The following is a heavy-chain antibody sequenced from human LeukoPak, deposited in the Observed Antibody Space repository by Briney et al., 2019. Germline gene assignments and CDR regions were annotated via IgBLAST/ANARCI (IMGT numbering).Heavy chain of an antibody. J-gene: IGHJ5*02. Sequence: RGESLKISCKGSGYSFTSYWIGWVRQMPGKGLEWMGIIYPGDSDTRYSPSFQGQVTISADKSISTAYLQWSSLKASDTAMYYCARQTRARYCTNGVCYVSWFDPWGQGTLVTVSS. CDR1: GYSFTSYW. D-gene: IGHD2-8*01. V-gene: IGHV5-51*01. CDR3: ARQTRARYCTNGVCYVSWFDP. CDR2: IYPGDSDT.